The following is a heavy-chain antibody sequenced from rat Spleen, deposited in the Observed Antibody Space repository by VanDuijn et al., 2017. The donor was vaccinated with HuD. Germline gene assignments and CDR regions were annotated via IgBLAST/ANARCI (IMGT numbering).Heavy chain of an antibody. CDR2: ITNASGRT. Sequence: EVQLVESGGGLVQPGRSLKLSCVASGFTFNNYWMTWIRQAPGKGLEWVASITNASGRTYYPDSVKGRFTISRDTAQNTLYLQMNSLRSEDTATYYCARQAGNWFAYWGQGTLVTVSS. V-gene: IGHV5-31*01. J-gene: IGHJ3*01. CDR3: ARQAGNWFAY. CDR1: GFTFNNYW.